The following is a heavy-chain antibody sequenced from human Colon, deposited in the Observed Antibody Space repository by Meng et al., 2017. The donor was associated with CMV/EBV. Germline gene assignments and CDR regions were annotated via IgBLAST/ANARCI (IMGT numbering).Heavy chain of an antibody. Sequence: GESLKISCVASGFTFNNYAMHWVRQAPGKGLEWVAVISYDESNRYYGDSVKGRFTISRDNSKNTVYLQMNSLRPDDTAVYYCARDLRAVAVYFFDYWGQGALVTVSS. D-gene: IGHD6-19*01. CDR3: ARDLRAVAVYFFDY. J-gene: IGHJ4*02. CDR1: GFTFNNYA. V-gene: IGHV3-30-3*01. CDR2: ISYDESNR.